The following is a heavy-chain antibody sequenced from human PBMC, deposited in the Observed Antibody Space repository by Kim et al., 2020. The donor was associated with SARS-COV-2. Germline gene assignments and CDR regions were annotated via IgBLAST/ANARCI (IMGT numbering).Heavy chain of an antibody. J-gene: IGHJ4*02. CDR2: ISGSGGST. V-gene: IGHV3-23*01. Sequence: GGSLRLSCAASGFTFSSYAMSWVRQAPGKGLEWVSAISGSGGSTYYADSVKGRFTISRDNSKNTLYLQMNSLRAEDTAVYYCAKRYDYVWGSYRYTTEDDYWGQGTLVTVSS. CDR1: GFTFSSYA. D-gene: IGHD3-16*02. CDR3: AKRYDYVWGSYRYTTEDDY.